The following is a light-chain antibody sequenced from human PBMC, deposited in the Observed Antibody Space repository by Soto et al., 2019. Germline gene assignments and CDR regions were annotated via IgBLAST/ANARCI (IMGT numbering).Light chain of an antibody. J-gene: IGKJ1*01. CDR2: GAS. CDR1: QSISDW. CDR3: QQDNNYSRR. Sequence: DIQMNKPPDTLPGTIVEIGNNTCRTSQSISDWLAWFQLKPGKAPKLLIYGASSLESGVPSRFSGSGSGTEFTLTISSLQPDDFATYYCQQDNNYSRRFGQGAMVEFK. V-gene: IGKV1-5*01.